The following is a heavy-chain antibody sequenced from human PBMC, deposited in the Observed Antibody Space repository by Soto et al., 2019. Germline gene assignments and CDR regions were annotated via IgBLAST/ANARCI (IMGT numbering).Heavy chain of an antibody. Sequence: LSLTCTVSGGSISSYYWSWIRQPPGKGLEWIGYIYYSGSTNYNPSLKSRVTISVDTSKNQFSLKLSSVTAADTAVYYCARTGLRPNRGGMVRGYPPHYYYYGMDAWGQGTTVTVSS. CDR1: GGSISSYY. CDR3: ARTGLRPNRGGMVRGYPPHYYYYGMDA. V-gene: IGHV4-59*01. J-gene: IGHJ6*02. CDR2: IYYSGST. D-gene: IGHD3-10*01.